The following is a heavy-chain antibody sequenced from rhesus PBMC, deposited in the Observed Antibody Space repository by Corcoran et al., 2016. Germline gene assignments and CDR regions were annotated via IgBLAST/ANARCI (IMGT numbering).Heavy chain of an antibody. J-gene: IGHJ4*01. CDR3: ARSEYCLGSGCHGYFDY. V-gene: IGHV4-99*01. D-gene: IGHD2-21*01. Sequence: QVQLQESGPRLVKPSETLSLTCAVSGSSISSGSFWGWLRQPPGKGLEWIANISASGIQFLTPSLKSRVTISTYTSKNQFFLRLSSVTAADTAMYYGARSEYCLGSGCHGYFDYWGQGVLVTVSS. CDR2: ISASGIQ. CDR1: GSSISSGSF.